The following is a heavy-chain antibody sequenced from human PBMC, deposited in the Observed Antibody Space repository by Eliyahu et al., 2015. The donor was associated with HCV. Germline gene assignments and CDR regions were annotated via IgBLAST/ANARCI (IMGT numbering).Heavy chain of an antibody. CDR1: GFTFSXYA. D-gene: IGHD6-19*01. CDR2: ISGSGVST. V-gene: IGHV3-23*01. CDR3: AKLGGLEVAGRTFDY. Sequence: EVQLLESGGGLVRPGGSLRLSCAASGFTFSXYAMSWVRQXPGKGLEWVSAISGSGVSTYYADSVKGRFTISRDNSKNTLWLQMNSLSAEDAAVYYCAKLGGLEVAGRTFDYWGQGTLVTVSS. J-gene: IGHJ4*02.